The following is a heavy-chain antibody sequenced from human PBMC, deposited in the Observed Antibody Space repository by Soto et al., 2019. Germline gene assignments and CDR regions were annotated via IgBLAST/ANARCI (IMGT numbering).Heavy chain of an antibody. CDR3: AREVDIGRRPTVAWIDS. CDR1: GYTFTRYG. Sequence: QIQLVQFGAEVKKPGASGKVSCKASGYTFTRYGISWVRQAPGQGLEWMGWISANNGDTNYAQKLQGRVNMTTETSKNPAYMELRSLRSDDTVIYYGAREVDIGRRPTVAWIDSWGQVALVNV. V-gene: IGHV1-18*01. CDR2: ISANNGDT. J-gene: IGHJ5*01. D-gene: IGHD6-19*01.